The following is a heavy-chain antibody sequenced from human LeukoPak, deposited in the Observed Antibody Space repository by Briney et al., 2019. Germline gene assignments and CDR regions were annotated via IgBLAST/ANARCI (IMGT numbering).Heavy chain of an antibody. CDR2: INHSGST. CDR3: ARGRSAYYYDSSGRRPDAFDI. CDR1: GGSFSGYY. Sequence: SETLSLTCAVYGGSFSGYYWSWIRQPPGKGLEWIGEINHSGSTNYNPSLKSRVTISVDTSKNQFSLKLSSVTAPDTAVYYCARGRSAYYYDSSGRRPDAFDIWGQGTMVTVSS. V-gene: IGHV4-34*01. J-gene: IGHJ3*02. D-gene: IGHD3-22*01.